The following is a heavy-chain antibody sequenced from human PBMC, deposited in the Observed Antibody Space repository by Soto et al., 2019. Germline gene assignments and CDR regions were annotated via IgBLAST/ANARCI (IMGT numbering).Heavy chain of an antibody. CDR2: INAGNGNT. V-gene: IGHV1-3*01. D-gene: IGHD3-3*01. J-gene: IGHJ4*02. CDR3: ASDNAYYDFWLDY. CDR1: GYTFTSYA. Sequence: QVQLVQSGAEVKKPGASVKVSCKASGYTFTSYAMHWVRQAPGQRLEWMGWINAGNGNTKYSQKFQGRVTITRDTSATKAYMELSSLRSEDTAVYYCASDNAYYDFWLDYWGQGTLVTVSS.